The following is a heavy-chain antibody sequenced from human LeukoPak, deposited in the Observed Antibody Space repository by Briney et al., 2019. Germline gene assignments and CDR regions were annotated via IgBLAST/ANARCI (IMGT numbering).Heavy chain of an antibody. J-gene: IGHJ3*02. CDR2: IYYSGSS. D-gene: IGHD6-19*01. V-gene: IGHV4-59*08. CDR1: GGSISSYY. CDR3: ARYFSSAVRDAFDI. Sequence: PSETLSLTCTVSGGSISSYYWTWIRQPPGKGLEWIGYIYYSGSSNYNPSLKSRVTVSVDTSKNQFSLKLSSVNAADTAVYYCARYFSSAVRDAFDIWGQGTTVTVSS.